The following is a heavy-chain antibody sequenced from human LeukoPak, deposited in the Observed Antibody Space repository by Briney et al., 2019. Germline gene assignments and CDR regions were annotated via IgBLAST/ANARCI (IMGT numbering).Heavy chain of an antibody. J-gene: IGHJ4*02. Sequence: GASVKVSCKASGYTFTINHIHWVRQAPGQGLEWMGMIYPRDGSTSYAQNFQGRVTVTRDTSTTTVHMELRGLRSEDTAVYYCARDQEGFDYWGQGTVVTVSS. V-gene: IGHV1-46*01. CDR3: ARDQEGFDY. CDR1: GYTFTINH. CDR2: IYPRDGST.